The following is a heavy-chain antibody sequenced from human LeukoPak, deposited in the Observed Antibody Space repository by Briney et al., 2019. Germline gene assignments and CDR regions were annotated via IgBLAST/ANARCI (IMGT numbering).Heavy chain of an antibody. CDR1: GFTFSSYE. CDR3: ARQQAGGYYGH. J-gene: IGHJ4*02. CDR2: ISSSDSTI. Sequence: PGGSLRLSCAASGFTFSSYEMHWVRQAPGKGLEWVSYISSSDSTIYYADSVKGRFTISRDNAKNSLYLQMNSLRAEDTAVYYCARQQAGGYYGHWGQGTLVTVSS. D-gene: IGHD3-10*01. V-gene: IGHV3-48*03.